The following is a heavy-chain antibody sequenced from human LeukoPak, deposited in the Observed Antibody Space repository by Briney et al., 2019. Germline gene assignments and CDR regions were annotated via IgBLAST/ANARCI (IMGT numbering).Heavy chain of an antibody. CDR1: GFIFKKTW. Sequence: GGSLRLSCAASGFIFKKTWMAWVRQAPGKGLEWVSAISGSGGSTYYADSVKGRFTISRDNSKNTLYLQMNSLRAEDTAVYYCAKELEMATNWFDPWGQGTLVTVSS. V-gene: IGHV3-23*01. CDR3: AKELEMATNWFDP. J-gene: IGHJ5*02. CDR2: ISGSGGST. D-gene: IGHD5-24*01.